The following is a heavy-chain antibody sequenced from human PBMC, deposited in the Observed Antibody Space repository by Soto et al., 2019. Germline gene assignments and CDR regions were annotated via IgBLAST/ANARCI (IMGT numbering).Heavy chain of an antibody. CDR2: SYYSGST. D-gene: IGHD3-10*01. J-gene: IGHJ4*02. CDR3: ARLERFSMIRGMDFDS. V-gene: IGHV4-39*01. CDR1: GGSINSNFSY. Sequence: QLQLQESGPGLVKPSETLSVTCTVSGGSINSNFSYWGWLRQPPGKGLAWIGVSYYSGSTYYNPSLESRVTISVDTSKNRFSLKLTSVTAADTAVYYCARLERFSMIRGMDFDSWGQGTLVTVSS.